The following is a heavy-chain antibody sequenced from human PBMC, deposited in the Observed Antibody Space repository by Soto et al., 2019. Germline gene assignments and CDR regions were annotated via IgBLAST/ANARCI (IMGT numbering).Heavy chain of an antibody. V-gene: IGHV1-69*01. D-gene: IGHD6-19*01. Sequence: QVQLEQSGGEVKKPGSSVKVSCKASGVTLSKFIMTWVRQAPGLGLEWVGGIIPIFGTANYAQKFQGRVTITADESTSTSYLEVSNLRSDDTAVYYCAKVRYSSPMGYYYGMDVWGQGTAVTVSS. CDR2: IIPIFGTA. CDR3: AKVRYSSPMGYYYGMDV. CDR1: GVTLSKFI. J-gene: IGHJ6*02.